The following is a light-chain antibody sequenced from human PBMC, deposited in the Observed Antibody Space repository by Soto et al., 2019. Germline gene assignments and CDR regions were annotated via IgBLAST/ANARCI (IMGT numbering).Light chain of an antibody. Sequence: EIVLTQSPGTLSLSPGERATLSCRASQSVSSSYLAWYQQKPGQSPRLLIYGASSRATGIPARFNGNGSRKDFTLKISRLEHEDFAVYYCQPDGSAPPWTFGQGSKVEFK. J-gene: IGKJ1*01. CDR1: QSVSSSY. V-gene: IGKV3-20*01. CDR3: QPDGSAPPWT. CDR2: GAS.